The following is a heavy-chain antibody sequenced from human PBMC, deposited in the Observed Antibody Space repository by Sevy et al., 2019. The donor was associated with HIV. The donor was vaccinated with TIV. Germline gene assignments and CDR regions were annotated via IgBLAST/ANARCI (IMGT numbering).Heavy chain of an antibody. D-gene: IGHD3-22*01. CDR2: ISGSGGSGDKT. CDR1: GFTFSSYA. Sequence: GGSLRLSCAASGFTFSSYAMNWVRQAPGKGLEWVSGISGSGGSGDKTNYADSGKGRFTISRDDSKNSLYLQLNSLRAEDTAIYYCARKYDSSGDFDYWGQGTLVTVSS. J-gene: IGHJ4*02. V-gene: IGHV3-23*01. CDR3: ARKYDSSGDFDY.